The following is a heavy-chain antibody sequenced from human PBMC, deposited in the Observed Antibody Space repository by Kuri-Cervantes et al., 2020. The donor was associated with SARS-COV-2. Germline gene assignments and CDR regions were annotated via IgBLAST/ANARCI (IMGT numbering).Heavy chain of an antibody. CDR3: ARSAAAFYGMDV. CDR1: GGSISNYY. CDR2: FYSGGNT. D-gene: IGHD2-2*01. Sequence: SETLSLTCTVSGGSISNYYWGWIRQPPGKGVEWIGSFYSGGNTFYNPSLKSRITISVDKSKNQVSLKLTSVTAADTAVYYCARSAAAFYGMDVWGQGTTVTVSS. V-gene: IGHV4-39*07. J-gene: IGHJ6*02.